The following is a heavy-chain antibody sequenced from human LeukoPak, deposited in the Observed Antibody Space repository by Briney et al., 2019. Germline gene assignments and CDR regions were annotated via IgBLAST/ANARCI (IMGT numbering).Heavy chain of an antibody. CDR3: AGTDYYDSSGYYYVDAFDI. V-gene: IGHV4-4*07. D-gene: IGHD3-22*01. CDR1: GGSISSYY. J-gene: IGHJ3*02. Sequence: SETLSLTCTVSGGSISSYYWSWIRQPAGKGLEWIGRIYTSGSTNYNPSLKSRVTMSVDTSKNQFSLKLSSVTAADTVVYYCAGTDYYDSSGYYYVDAFDIWGQGTMVTVSS. CDR2: IYTSGST.